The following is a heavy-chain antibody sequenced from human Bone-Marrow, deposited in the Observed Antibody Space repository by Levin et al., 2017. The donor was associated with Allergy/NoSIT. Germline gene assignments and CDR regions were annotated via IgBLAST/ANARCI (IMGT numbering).Heavy chain of an antibody. CDR1: GFTFSSYD. CDR2: IGTAADS. Sequence: GGSLRLSCAASGFTFSSYDMHWVRQATGRGLEWVSAIGTAADSYYSGSVKGRFTVSRDNAKNSFYLQMNSLRAGDTAVYYCARVALPRYCTSTSCSDSGYYFDYWGQGTLVTGSS. D-gene: IGHD2-2*01. CDR3: ARVALPRYCTSTSCSDSGYYFDY. V-gene: IGHV3-13*04. J-gene: IGHJ4*02.